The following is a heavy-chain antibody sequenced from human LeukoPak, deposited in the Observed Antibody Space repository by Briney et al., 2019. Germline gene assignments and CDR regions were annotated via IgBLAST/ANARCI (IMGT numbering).Heavy chain of an antibody. CDR1: GFTFSSYG. D-gene: IGHD3-10*01. CDR3: ARGGDYYGLNWFDP. J-gene: IGHJ5*02. V-gene: IGHV3-30*02. Sequence: PGGSLRLSCAASGFTFSSYGMHWVRQAPGKGLEWVAFIRYDGSNKYYADSVKGRFTISRDNAKNSLYLQMNSLRAEDTAVYYCARGGDYYGLNWFDPWGQGTLVTVSS. CDR2: IRYDGSNK.